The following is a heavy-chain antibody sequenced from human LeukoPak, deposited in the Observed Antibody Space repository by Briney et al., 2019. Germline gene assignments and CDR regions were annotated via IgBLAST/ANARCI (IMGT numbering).Heavy chain of an antibody. CDR1: GFTFSDYY. V-gene: IGHV3-11*01. J-gene: IGHJ4*02. CDR2: ISSSGSTI. Sequence: PGGSLRLSCAASGFTFSDYYMSWIRQAPGKGLEWVSYISSSGSTIYYADSVKGRFTISRDNAKNSLYLQMNSLRAEDTAVYYCARRGSSYDSSGYPHHYFDYWGQGTLVTVSS. D-gene: IGHD3-22*01. CDR3: ARRGSSYDSSGYPHHYFDY.